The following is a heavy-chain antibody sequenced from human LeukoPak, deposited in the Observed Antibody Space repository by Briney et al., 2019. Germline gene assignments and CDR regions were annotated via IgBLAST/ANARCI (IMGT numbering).Heavy chain of an antibody. CDR1: GFSFSNAW. Sequence: GGSLRLSCAASGFSFSNAWMTWVCQAPGKGLEWVGRIKSKIHGGTTDYAAPVKGRFTISRDDSKNTLYLQINSLKTEDTAVYYCAQHDYGDYWGQGTLVTVSS. CDR2: IKSKIHGGTT. J-gene: IGHJ4*02. CDR3: AQHDYGDY. V-gene: IGHV3-15*01.